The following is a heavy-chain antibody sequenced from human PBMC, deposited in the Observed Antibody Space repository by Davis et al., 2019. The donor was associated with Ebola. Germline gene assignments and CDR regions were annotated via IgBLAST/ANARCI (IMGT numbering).Heavy chain of an antibody. V-gene: IGHV3-48*02. J-gene: IGHJ6*04. D-gene: IGHD3-22*01. CDR3: AREYSGYDSSGYYYYYYGMDV. CDR2: ISSSSSTI. Sequence: GESLKISCAASGFTSSGFTFSDYDMNWVRQAPGKGLEWVSYISSSSSTIYYADSVKGRFTISRDNAKNSLYLQMNSLRDEDTAVYYCAREYSGYDSSGYYYYYYGMDVWGKGTTVTVSS. CDR1: GFTSSGFTFSDYD.